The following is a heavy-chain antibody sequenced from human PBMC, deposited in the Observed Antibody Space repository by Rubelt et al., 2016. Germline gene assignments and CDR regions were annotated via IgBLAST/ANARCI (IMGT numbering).Heavy chain of an antibody. CDR1: GFTVTSSF. CDR2: IYSGGST. D-gene: IGHD6-25*01. Sequence: EVQLVESGGDLVQPGGSLRLSCAASGFTVTSSFMSWLRQAPGKGLEWVSAIYSGGSTYYADSVKGRFTISRDNAKNSLYLQMNSLRAEDTAVYYCAKHVMGQRAFDIWGQGTMVTVSS. V-gene: IGHV3-66*01. CDR3: AKHVMGQRAFDI. J-gene: IGHJ3*02.